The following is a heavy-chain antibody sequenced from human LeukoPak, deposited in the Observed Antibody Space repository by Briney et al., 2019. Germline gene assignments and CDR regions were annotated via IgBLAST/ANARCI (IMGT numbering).Heavy chain of an antibody. V-gene: IGHV1-8*03. J-gene: IGHJ4*02. CDR2: MNPNSGNT. CDR1: GGTFSSYD. D-gene: IGHD2-2*01. CDR3: ARGGYQLLFYY. Sequence: ASVKVSCKASGGTFSSYDINWVRQATGQGLEWMGWMNPNSGNTGYAQKFQGRVTITRNTSISTAYMELSSLRSEDTAVYYCARGGYQLLFYYWGQGTLVTVSS.